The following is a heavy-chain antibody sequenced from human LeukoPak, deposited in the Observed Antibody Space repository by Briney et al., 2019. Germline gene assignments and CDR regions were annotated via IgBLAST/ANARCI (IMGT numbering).Heavy chain of an antibody. CDR2: IYYSGST. Sequence: SETLSLTCTVSGYSISTGYYWDWIRQPPGKGLEWIGYIYYSGSTNYNPSLKSRVTISVDTSKNQFSLKLSSVTAADTAVYYCARGRSTRPISGATEYYYYYMDVWGKGTTVTVSS. D-gene: IGHD1-26*01. V-gene: IGHV4-61*01. CDR1: GYSISTGYY. CDR3: ARGRSTRPISGATEYYYYYMDV. J-gene: IGHJ6*03.